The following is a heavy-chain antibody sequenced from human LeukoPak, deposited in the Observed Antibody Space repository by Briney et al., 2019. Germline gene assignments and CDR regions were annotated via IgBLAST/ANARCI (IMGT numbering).Heavy chain of an antibody. V-gene: IGHV1-69*13. CDR3: ARDADSSGWEYYFDY. J-gene: IGHJ4*02. D-gene: IGHD6-19*01. Sequence: SVKVSCKASGYTFTSYGISWVRQAPGQGLGWMGGIIPIFGTANYAQRFQGRVTITADESTSTAYMELSSLRSEDTAVYYCARDADSSGWEYYFDYWGQGTLVTVSS. CDR1: GYTFTSYG. CDR2: IIPIFGTA.